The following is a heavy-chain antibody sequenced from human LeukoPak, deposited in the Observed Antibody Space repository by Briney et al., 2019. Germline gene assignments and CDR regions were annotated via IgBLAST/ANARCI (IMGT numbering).Heavy chain of an antibody. Sequence: SETLSLTCAVYGGSFSGYYWSWIRQPPGKGLEWIGEINHSGSTNYNPSLKSRVTISVDTSKNQFSLKLSSVTAADTAVYYCASQNSSWDFDYWGQGTLVTVSS. CDR3: ASQNSSWDFDY. CDR2: INHSGST. V-gene: IGHV4-34*01. J-gene: IGHJ4*02. CDR1: GGSFSGYY. D-gene: IGHD3-22*01.